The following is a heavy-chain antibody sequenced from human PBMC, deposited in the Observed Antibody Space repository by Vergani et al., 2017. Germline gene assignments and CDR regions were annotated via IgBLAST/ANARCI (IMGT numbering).Heavy chain of an antibody. CDR1: GYSFTSYW. J-gene: IGHJ6*03. V-gene: IGHV1-69*01. D-gene: IGHD2-2*01. CDR3: ARDQHVPAAGVGYYYYYMDV. CDR2: IIPIFGTA. Sequence: VQLVQSGAEVKKPGESLKISCKGSGYSFTSYWIGWVRQMPGKGLEWMGGIIPIFGTANYAQKFQGRVTITADESTSTAYMELSSLRSEDTAVYYCARDQHVPAAGVGYYYYYMDVWGKGTTVTVSS.